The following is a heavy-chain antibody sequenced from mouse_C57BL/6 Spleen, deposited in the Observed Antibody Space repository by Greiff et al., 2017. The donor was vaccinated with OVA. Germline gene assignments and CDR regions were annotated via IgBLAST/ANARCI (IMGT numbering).Heavy chain of an antibody. D-gene: IGHD4-1*01. CDR3: ARTGNYAMDY. Sequence: VQLMESGPELVKPGASVKISCKASGYAFSRSWMNWVKQRPGQGLEWIGRIYPGDGDTNYNGKFKGKATLTADKSSSTAYMQLSSLTSEDSAVYFCARTGNYAMDYWGQGTSVTVSS. V-gene: IGHV1-82*01. CDR1: GYAFSRSW. J-gene: IGHJ4*01. CDR2: IYPGDGDT.